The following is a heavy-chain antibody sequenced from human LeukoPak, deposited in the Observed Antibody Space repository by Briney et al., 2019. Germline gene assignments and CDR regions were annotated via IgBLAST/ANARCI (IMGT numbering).Heavy chain of an antibody. CDR1: GYTFTSYA. D-gene: IGHD3-10*01. V-gene: IGHV7-4-1*02. CDR3: ARGLGPFFRGVRRWVDY. Sequence: ASVKVSCKASGYTFTSYAMNWVRQAPGQGLEWMGWINTNTGNPTYAQGFTGRFVFSLDTSVSTAYLQISSLKAEDTAVYYCARGLGPFFRGVRRWVDYWGQGTLVTASS. J-gene: IGHJ4*02. CDR2: INTNTGNP.